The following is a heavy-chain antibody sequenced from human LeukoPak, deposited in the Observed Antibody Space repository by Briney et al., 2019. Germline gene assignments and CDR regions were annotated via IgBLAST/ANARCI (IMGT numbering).Heavy chain of an antibody. D-gene: IGHD3-3*01. V-gene: IGHV3-21*01. CDR2: ISSSSNFL. CDR1: GFTISGYN. CDR3: ARHVSPETIFGVVPPRGCFDP. Sequence: GGSLRLSCAASGFTISGYNMNWVRQAPGKGLEWVSSISSSSNFLYYADSVKGRFTISRDNAKNSLYLQMNNLRAEDTAVYYCARHVSPETIFGVVPPRGCFDPWGQGTLVSVSS. J-gene: IGHJ5*02.